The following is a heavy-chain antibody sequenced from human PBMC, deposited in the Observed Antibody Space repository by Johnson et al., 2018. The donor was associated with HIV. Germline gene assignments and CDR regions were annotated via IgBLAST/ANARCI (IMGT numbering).Heavy chain of an antibody. Sequence: VQLVESGGGLVQPGGSLRLSCGASAFTFSSNDMKWVRQAPGKGLEWVSVIYSGGSTYYADSVKGRFTISRDNSKNTLYLQMNSLRAEDTAVYYCARDHLRRSHAFDIWGQGTMVTVSS. V-gene: IGHV3-66*01. CDR1: AFTFSSND. D-gene: IGHD2-15*01. CDR2: IYSGGST. J-gene: IGHJ3*02. CDR3: ARDHLRRSHAFDI.